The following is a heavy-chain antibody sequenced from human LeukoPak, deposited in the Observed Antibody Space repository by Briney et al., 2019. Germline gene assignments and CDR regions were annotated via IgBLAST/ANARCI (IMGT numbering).Heavy chain of an antibody. V-gene: IGHV1-8*01. CDR1: GYTFTSYD. J-gene: IGHJ4*02. D-gene: IGHD3-22*01. CDR3: ARAPIVVSENDY. Sequence: ASVKVSCKASGYTFTSYDINWVRQATGQGLEWMGWMNPNSGNTGYAQKFQGRVTMTTDTSTSTAYMELRSLRSDDTAVYYCARAPIVVSENDYWGQGTLVTVSS. CDR2: MNPNSGNT.